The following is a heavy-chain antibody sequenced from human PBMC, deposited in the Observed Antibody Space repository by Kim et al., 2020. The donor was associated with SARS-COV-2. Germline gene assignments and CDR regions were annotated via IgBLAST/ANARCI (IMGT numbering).Heavy chain of an antibody. J-gene: IGHJ4*02. Sequence: GGSLRLSCAASGFTFSNAWMSWVRQAPGKGLEWVGRIKSKTDGGTTDYAAPVKGRFTISRDDSKNTLYLQMNSLKTEDTAVYYCTTASYGSGSAIGYWGQGTLVTVSS. V-gene: IGHV3-15*01. CDR3: TTASYGSGSAIGY. CDR2: IKSKTDGGTT. CDR1: GFTFSNAW. D-gene: IGHD3-10*01.